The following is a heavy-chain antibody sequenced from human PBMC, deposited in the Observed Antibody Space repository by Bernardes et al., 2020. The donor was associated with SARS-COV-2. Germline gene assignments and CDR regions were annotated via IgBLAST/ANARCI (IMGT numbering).Heavy chain of an antibody. Sequence: AKPKASCKASGYTLSSYGISWVREAPGQGLEWMGWISAYNGNTNYAQKLQGRVTMTTDTSTSTAYMELRSLRSDDTAVYYCARGIGHGYSSELSYWGQGTLVTVSS. J-gene: IGHJ4*02. D-gene: IGHD5-18*01. CDR2: ISAYNGNT. CDR1: GYTLSSYG. V-gene: IGHV1-18*01. CDR3: ARGIGHGYSSELSY.